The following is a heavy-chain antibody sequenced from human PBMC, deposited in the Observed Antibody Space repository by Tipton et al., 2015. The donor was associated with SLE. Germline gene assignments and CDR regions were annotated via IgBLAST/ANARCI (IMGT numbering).Heavy chain of an antibody. D-gene: IGHD3-22*01. CDR3: ARVPTMNDGFDI. CDR1: GYFISSGYY. J-gene: IGHJ3*02. CDR2: TYHSGST. V-gene: IGHV4-38-2*01. Sequence: GSLRLSCAVSGYFISSGYYWGWIRQPPGKGLEGIGSTYHSGSTSYNPSLKSRVSISVDTSKNQFSLKLSCVTAADTAVYYCARVPTMNDGFDIWGQGTMVPVSS.